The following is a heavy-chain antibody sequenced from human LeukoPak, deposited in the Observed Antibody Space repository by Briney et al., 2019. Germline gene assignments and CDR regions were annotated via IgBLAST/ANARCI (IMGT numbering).Heavy chain of an antibody. CDR3: ARHTGARYSSGWPPFDY. CDR2: IDHSDSYT. Sequence: GESLKISCKGSGYSFTSYWISWVRQMPGKGLEWMGRIDHSDSYTNYSPSFQGHVTISADKSISTAYLQWSSLKASDTAMYYCARHTGARYSSGWPPFDYWGQGTLVTVSS. CDR1: GYSFTSYW. V-gene: IGHV5-10-1*01. D-gene: IGHD6-19*01. J-gene: IGHJ4*02.